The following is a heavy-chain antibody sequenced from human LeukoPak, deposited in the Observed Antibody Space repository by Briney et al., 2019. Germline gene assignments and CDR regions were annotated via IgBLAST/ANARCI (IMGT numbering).Heavy chain of an antibody. CDR1: GYSIISGYY. CDR3: ARDVKGYYYGSGIDF. CDR2: IHHTGST. V-gene: IGHV4-38-2*02. D-gene: IGHD3-10*01. J-gene: IGHJ4*02. Sequence: SETLSLTCIVSGYSIISGYYWGCIRQPPGKGLEWIGNIHHTGSTYYNPSLKSRFTISVDTSNNHFSLKLTSVTAADTAVYYCARDVKGYYYGSGIDFWGQGSLVSVSS.